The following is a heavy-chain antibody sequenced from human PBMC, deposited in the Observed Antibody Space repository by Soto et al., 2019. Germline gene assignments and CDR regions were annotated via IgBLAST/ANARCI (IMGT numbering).Heavy chain of an antibody. Sequence: HPGGSLRLSCAASGFTFDDYAMHWVRQAPGKGLEWVSGISWNSGSIGYADSVKGRFTISRDNAKNSLYLQMNSLRAEDTALYYCAKGTYGDYFVCAFDIWGQGTMVTVSS. D-gene: IGHD4-17*01. CDR3: AKGTYGDYFVCAFDI. V-gene: IGHV3-9*01. J-gene: IGHJ3*02. CDR2: ISWNSGSI. CDR1: GFTFDDYA.